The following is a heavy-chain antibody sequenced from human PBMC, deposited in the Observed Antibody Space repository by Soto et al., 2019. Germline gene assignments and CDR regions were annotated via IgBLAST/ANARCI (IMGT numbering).Heavy chain of an antibody. CDR1: GGTFSSYT. V-gene: IGHV1-69*02. Sequence: SVKVSCKASGGTFSSYTIGWVRQAPGQGLEWMGRIIPILGIANYAQKFQGRVTITADKSTSTAYMELSSLRSEDTAVYYCATKIAGAGHDAFDLSGQGTMVT. J-gene: IGHJ3*01. D-gene: IGHD6-13*01. CDR2: IIPILGIA. CDR3: ATKIAGAGHDAFDL.